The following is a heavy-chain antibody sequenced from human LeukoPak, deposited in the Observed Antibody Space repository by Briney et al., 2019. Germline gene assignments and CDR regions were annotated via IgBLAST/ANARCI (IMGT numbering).Heavy chain of an antibody. V-gene: IGHV4-39*07. D-gene: IGHD5-18*01. CDR2: IYYSGST. Sequence: PSETLSLTCTVSGGSISSSSYYWGWIRQPPGKGLEWIGSIYYSGSTYYNPSLKSRVTISVDTSKNQFSLKLSSVTAADTAVYYCARAVDDYSYGSYYFDYWGQGTLVTVSS. J-gene: IGHJ4*02. CDR1: GGSISSSSYY. CDR3: ARAVDDYSYGSYYFDY.